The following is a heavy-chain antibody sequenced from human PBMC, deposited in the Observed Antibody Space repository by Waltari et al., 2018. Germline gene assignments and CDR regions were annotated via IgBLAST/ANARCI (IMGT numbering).Heavy chain of an antibody. V-gene: IGHV1-18*01. CDR3: ARDIAESSDYYGMDV. CDR1: GYSFASYG. Sequence: QVQLVQSGGEVKKPGASVRVSCKASGYSFASYGLSWVRQAPGQGLEWMGWISVYNGKTNYAQNLQGRVSMTTDTSTRTAYMELRGLRSDDSAVYYCARDIAESSDYYGMDVWGQGTTVVVSS. J-gene: IGHJ6*02. D-gene: IGHD2-15*01. CDR2: ISVYNGKT.